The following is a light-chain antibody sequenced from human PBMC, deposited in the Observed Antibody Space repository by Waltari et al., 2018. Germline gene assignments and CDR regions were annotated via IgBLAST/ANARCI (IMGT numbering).Light chain of an antibody. CDR1: TSDLAGYNY. CDR3: SSFTSSSTWV. V-gene: IGLV2-14*01. J-gene: IGLJ3*02. Sequence: QSALTQPASVSGSPGQSITISCTGTTSDLAGYNYVSWYQQPPGKAPKLMIYDVSSRLSGVSNRFSGSKSGNTASLIISGLQAEDEADYYCSSFTSSSTWVFGGGTKLTVL. CDR2: DVS.